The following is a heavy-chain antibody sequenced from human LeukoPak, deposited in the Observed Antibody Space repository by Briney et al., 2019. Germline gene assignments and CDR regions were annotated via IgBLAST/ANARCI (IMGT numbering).Heavy chain of an antibody. CDR3: ARVSVGGVPARDYYYYYGMDV. CDR2: IYYSGST. D-gene: IGHD2-2*01. CDR1: GGSISSRSYY. J-gene: IGHJ6*02. V-gene: IGHV4-31*03. Sequence: PSETLSLTCTVSGGSISSRSYYWSWIRQHPGKGLEWIGYIYYSGSTYYNPSLKSRVTISVDTSKNQFSLKLSSVTAADTAVYYCARVSVGGVPARDYYYYYGMDVWGQGTTVTVSS.